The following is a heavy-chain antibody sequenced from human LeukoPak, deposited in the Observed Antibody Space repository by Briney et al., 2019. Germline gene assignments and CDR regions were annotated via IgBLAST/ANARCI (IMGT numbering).Heavy chain of an antibody. CDR3: AGLREWELLDY. V-gene: IGHV3-23*01. CDR2: ISGSGGST. CDR1: GFTFSDYA. J-gene: IGHJ4*02. Sequence: GGSLRLSCAASGFTFSDYALGWVRQAPGKGLEWVSAISGSGGSTYYADSVKGRFTISRDNSKNTLYLQMNSLRAEDTAVYYCAGLREWELLDYWGQGTLVTVSS. D-gene: IGHD1-26*01.